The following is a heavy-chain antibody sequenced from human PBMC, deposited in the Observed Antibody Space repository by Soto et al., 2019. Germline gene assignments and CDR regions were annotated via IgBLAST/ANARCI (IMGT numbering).Heavy chain of an antibody. J-gene: IGHJ6*02. Sequence: TLSLTCSISGDSVSSNSAAWNWIRQSPSRGLEWLGRTYYRSKWYNDYAVSVKSRITINPDTSKNQFSLQLDSVTPEDTAVYYCARGVTIFGVVIRGYGMDVWGQGTTVTVSS. CDR2: TYYRSKWYN. D-gene: IGHD3-3*01. V-gene: IGHV6-1*01. CDR1: GDSVSSNSAA. CDR3: ARGVTIFGVVIRGYGMDV.